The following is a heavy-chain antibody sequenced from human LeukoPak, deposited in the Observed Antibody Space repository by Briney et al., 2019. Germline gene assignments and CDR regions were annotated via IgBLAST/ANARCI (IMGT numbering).Heavy chain of an antibody. V-gene: IGHV4-31*11. D-gene: IGHD3-22*01. CDR2: IYYSGST. J-gene: IGHJ5*02. Sequence: SETLSLTCAVSGGSISSGGYYWRWIRQHPGKGLEWIGYIYYSGSTYYNPSLKSRVTISVDTSKNQFSLKLSSVTAADTAVYYCASLRDHYYDSGANWFDPGGQGTLVTVSS. CDR1: GGSISSGGYY. CDR3: ASLRDHYYDSGANWFDP.